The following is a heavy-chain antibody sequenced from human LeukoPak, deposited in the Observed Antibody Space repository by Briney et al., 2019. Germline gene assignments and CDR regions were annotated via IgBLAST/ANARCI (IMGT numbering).Heavy chain of an antibody. Sequence: SETLSLTYTVSGYSISSGYYWGWIRQPPGKGLEWIGSIYHSGSTYYNPSLKSRVTISVDTSKNQFSLKLSSVTAADTAVYYCARSIQKEDTAMVLDYWGQGTLVTVSS. D-gene: IGHD5-18*01. CDR3: ARSIQKEDTAMVLDY. V-gene: IGHV4-38-2*02. CDR2: IYHSGST. J-gene: IGHJ4*02. CDR1: GYSISSGYY.